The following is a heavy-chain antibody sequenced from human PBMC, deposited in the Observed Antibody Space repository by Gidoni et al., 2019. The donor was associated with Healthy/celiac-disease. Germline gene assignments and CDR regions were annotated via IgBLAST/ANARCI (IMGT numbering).Heavy chain of an antibody. CDR2: ISYDGSNK. CDR1: GFTFSSYA. J-gene: IGHJ6*02. V-gene: IGHV3-30-3*01. Sequence: QVQLVESGGGVVQPGRSLRLSCAASGFTFSSYAMHWVRQAPGKGLEWVAVISYDGSNKYYADSVKGRFTISRDNSKNTLYLQMNSLRAEDTAVYYCARDRVRMITFGGVIANYYYGMDVWGQGTTVTVSS. CDR3: ARDRVRMITFGGVIANYYYGMDV. D-gene: IGHD3-16*02.